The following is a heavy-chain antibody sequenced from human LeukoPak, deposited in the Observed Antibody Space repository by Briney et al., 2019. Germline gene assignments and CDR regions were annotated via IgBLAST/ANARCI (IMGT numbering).Heavy chain of an antibody. CDR3: ARANLEWLRFYYYYYMDV. D-gene: IGHD5-12*01. V-gene: IGHV4-4*02. Sequence: PSETLSLTCAVSGGSISSSNWWSWVRQPPGKGLEWIGEIYHSGSTNYNPSLKSRVTISVDKSKNQFSLKLSSVTAADTAVYYCARANLEWLRFYYYYYMDVWGKGTTVTVSS. J-gene: IGHJ6*03. CDR1: GGSISSSNW. CDR2: IYHSGST.